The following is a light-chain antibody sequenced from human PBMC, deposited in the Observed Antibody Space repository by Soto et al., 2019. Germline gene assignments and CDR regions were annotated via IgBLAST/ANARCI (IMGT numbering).Light chain of an antibody. CDR2: DVN. CDR3: SSYTTSSTLVI. J-gene: IGLJ2*01. V-gene: IGLV2-14*03. Sequence: QSALTQPASVSGSPGQSITISCTGTSNDIGGYKHVSWYQQHPGKAPKLIIFDVNNRPSGVSYRFSGSKSGNTASLTISGLQTEDEADYYCSSYTTSSTLVIFGGGTKVTVL. CDR1: SNDIGGYKH.